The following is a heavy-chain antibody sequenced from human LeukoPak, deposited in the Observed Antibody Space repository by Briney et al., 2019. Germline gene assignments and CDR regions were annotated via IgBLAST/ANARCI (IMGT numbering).Heavy chain of an antibody. D-gene: IGHD6-6*01. CDR1: GGSLSSSSYY. Sequence: SETLSLTCTVSGGSLSSSSYYWGWIRQPPGKGLEWIGSIYYSGSTYYNPSLKSRVTISVDTSKNQFSLKLSSVTAADTVVYYCARVRQLEGAFDIWGQGTMVTVSS. CDR3: ARVRQLEGAFDI. J-gene: IGHJ3*02. V-gene: IGHV4-39*07. CDR2: IYYSGST.